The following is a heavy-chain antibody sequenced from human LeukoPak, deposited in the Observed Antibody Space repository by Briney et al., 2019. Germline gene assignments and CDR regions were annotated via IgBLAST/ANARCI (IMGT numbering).Heavy chain of an antibody. D-gene: IGHD3-9*01. CDR1: GFTFSRYS. J-gene: IGHJ5*02. Sequence: GGSLRLSCAASGFTFSRYSMNWVRQAPGKGLEWVSSISSGGIYIYYADSVKGRFTISRDNAKNSLYLRMNSLRAEDTAVYYCASLEYYDILTGDNWFDPWAREPWSPSPQ. CDR2: ISSGGIYI. CDR3: ASLEYYDILTGDNWFDP. V-gene: IGHV3-21*01.